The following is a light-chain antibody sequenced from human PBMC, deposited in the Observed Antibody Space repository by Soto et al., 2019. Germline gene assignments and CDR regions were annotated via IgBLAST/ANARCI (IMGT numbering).Light chain of an antibody. Sequence: QSALTQPASVSGSPGQSIAISCTGTSSDVGGYNFVSWYQQHPGKAPKLMIYDVSNRPSGVSNRFSGSKSGNTASLTISGLQAEDEADYCCSSYSGSSTLVVFGGGTKPTVL. V-gene: IGLV2-14*03. J-gene: IGLJ2*01. CDR3: SSYSGSSTLVV. CDR1: SSDVGGYNF. CDR2: DVS.